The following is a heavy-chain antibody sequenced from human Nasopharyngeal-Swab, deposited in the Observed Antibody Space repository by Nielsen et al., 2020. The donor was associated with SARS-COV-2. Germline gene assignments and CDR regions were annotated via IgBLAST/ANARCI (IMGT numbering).Heavy chain of an antibody. CDR2: VHNSGKT. V-gene: IGHV4-39*07. D-gene: IGHD2-2*01. CDR3: ARGLSGIVPAPILGLGPYYSYYYMDV. J-gene: IGHJ6*03. CDR1: GGSISTVNYY. Sequence: SETLSLTCTVSGGSISTVNYYWAWIRQPPGKGLEWIGSVHNSGKTYYNTSLQSRVTISTDTSNNQFSLRLTSVTAADTAVYYCARGLSGIVPAPILGLGPYYSYYYMDVWGKGTTVTVSS.